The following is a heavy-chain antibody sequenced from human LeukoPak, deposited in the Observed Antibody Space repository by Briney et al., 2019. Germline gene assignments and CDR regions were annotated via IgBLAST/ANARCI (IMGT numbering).Heavy chain of an antibody. CDR1: GGSISSYY. V-gene: IGHV4-59*01. CDR2: IYYSGST. J-gene: IGHJ4*02. Sequence: PSETLSLTCTVSGGSISSYYWSWIRQPPGKGLEWIGYIYYSGSTNYNPSLKSRVTISVDTSKNQFSLKLSSVTAADTAVYYCARESDILTGAIDYWGQGTLVTVSS. CDR3: ARESDILTGAIDY. D-gene: IGHD3-9*01.